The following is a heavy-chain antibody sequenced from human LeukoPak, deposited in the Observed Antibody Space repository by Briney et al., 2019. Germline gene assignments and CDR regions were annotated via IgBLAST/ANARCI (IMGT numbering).Heavy chain of an antibody. CDR3: ARRGYSYGYDYYYYGMDV. J-gene: IGHJ6*02. D-gene: IGHD5-18*01. CDR1: GYTLTELS. V-gene: IGHV1-24*01. CDR2: FDPEDGET. Sequence: ASVKVSCKVSGYTLTELSMHWVRQAPGKGLEWMGGFDPEDGETIYAQKFQGRVTITADKSTSTAYMELSSLRSEDTAVYYCARRGYSYGYDYYYYGMDVWGQGTTVTVSS.